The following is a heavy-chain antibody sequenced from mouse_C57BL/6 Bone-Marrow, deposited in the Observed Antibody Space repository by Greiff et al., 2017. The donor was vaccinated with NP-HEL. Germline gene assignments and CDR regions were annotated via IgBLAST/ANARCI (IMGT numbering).Heavy chain of an antibody. CDR2: IYPGDGDT. D-gene: IGHD4-1*01. V-gene: IGHV1-82*01. J-gene: IGHJ2*01. CDR1: GYAFSSSW. CDR3: ARERANWHYFDY. Sequence: QVQLQQSGPELVKPGASVKISCKASGYAFSSSWMNWVKQRPGKGLEWIGRIYPGDGDTNYNGKFKGKATLTADKSSSTAYMQLSSLTSEDSAVYFCARERANWHYFDYWGQGTTLTVSS.